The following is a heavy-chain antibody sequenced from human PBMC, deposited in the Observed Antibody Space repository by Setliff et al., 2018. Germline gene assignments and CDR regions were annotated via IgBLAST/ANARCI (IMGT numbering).Heavy chain of an antibody. D-gene: IGHD2-2*01. CDR2: IYTTGIT. CDR3: ASCRYQVPYDY. CDR1: GGTFSDYH. J-gene: IGHJ4*02. Sequence: SETLSLTCAAYGGTFSDYHWTWIRQSPEKGLEWIGHIYTTGITSYNPSLKSRVTISVDTSKNQFSLNLNSVTAADTGVYYCASCRYQVPYDYWGQGILVTVSS. V-gene: IGHV4-34*01.